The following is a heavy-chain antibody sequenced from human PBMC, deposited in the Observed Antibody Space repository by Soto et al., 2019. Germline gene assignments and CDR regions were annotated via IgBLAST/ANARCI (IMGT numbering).Heavy chain of an antibody. Sequence: SETLSLTCAVSGGSISSSNWWSWVRQPPGKGLEWIGEIYHSGSTNYNPSLKSRVTISVDKSKNQFSLKLNSLTAADTAVYYCARRNFRGGYFDYWGQGTLVTVSS. CDR1: GGSISSSNW. J-gene: IGHJ4*02. CDR2: IYHSGST. V-gene: IGHV4-4*02. D-gene: IGHD2-15*01. CDR3: ARRNFRGGYFDY.